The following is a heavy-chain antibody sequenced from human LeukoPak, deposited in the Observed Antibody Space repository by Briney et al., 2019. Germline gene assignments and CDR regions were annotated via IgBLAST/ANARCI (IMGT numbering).Heavy chain of an antibody. D-gene: IGHD2-8*02. CDR3: ARDITGPPTYYYYYMDV. Sequence: SETLSLTCDVSGDSFSSYFWNWVRQPAGKGLEWIGRIHASGGANYNPSLKTRVTMSLDTSKSLFSLNLTSVTAADTAVYYCARDITGPPTYYYYYMDVWGEGTTVTVSS. V-gene: IGHV4-4*07. CDR1: GDSFSSYF. J-gene: IGHJ6*03. CDR2: IHASGGA.